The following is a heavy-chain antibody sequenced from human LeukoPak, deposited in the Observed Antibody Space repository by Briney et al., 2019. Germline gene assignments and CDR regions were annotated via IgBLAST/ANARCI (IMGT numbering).Heavy chain of an antibody. J-gene: IGHJ6*03. D-gene: IGHD6-19*01. CDR1: GGSFSGYY. V-gene: IGHV4-34*01. Sequence: SETLSLTCAVYGGSFSGYYWSWIRQPPGKGLEWIGEINHSGSTNYNPSLKSRVTISVDTSKNQFSLKLSSVTAADTAMYYCARDSQSRSYYYYYMDVWGKGTTVTVSS. CDR2: INHSGST. CDR3: ARDSQSRSYYYYYMDV.